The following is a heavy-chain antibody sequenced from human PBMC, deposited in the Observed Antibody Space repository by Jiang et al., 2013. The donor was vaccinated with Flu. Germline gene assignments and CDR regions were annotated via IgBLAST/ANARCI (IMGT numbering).Heavy chain of an antibody. D-gene: IGHD6-25*01. CDR1: GFTFNSYT. V-gene: IGHV3-21*01. Sequence: SGGGLVQPGGSLRLSCAASGFTFNSYTMNWVRQAPGKGLEWVSSISSSGFDMYYGDSVKGRFTISRDNARNSLYLQIYSLRAEDTALYYCARAKAAALGTGAFDIRGQGTLVTVSS. CDR2: ISSSGFDM. J-gene: IGHJ3*02. CDR3: ARAKAAALGTGAFDI.